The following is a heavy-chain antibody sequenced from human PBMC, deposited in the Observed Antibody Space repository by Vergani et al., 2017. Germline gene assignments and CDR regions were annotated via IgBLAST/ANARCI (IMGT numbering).Heavy chain of an antibody. J-gene: IGHJ4*02. CDR3: ARGGKGGDHFDY. Sequence: EVQLVESGGGLVQPGGSLRLSCAASGFTFSSYDMHWVRQATGKGLEWVSAIGTAGDTYYPGSVKGRVTISRENAKNSLYLQMNSLRAGDTAVYYCARGGKGGDHFDYWGQGTLVTVSS. CDR1: GFTFSSYD. CDR2: IGTAGDT. D-gene: IGHD2-21*01. V-gene: IGHV3-13*01.